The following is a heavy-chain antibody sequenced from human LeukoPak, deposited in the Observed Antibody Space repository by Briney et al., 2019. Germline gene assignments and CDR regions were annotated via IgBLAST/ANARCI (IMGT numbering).Heavy chain of an antibody. CDR2: IYYSGST. CDR3: ASLDGYNQFDP. J-gene: IGHJ5*02. V-gene: IGHV4-38-2*01. Sequence: SETLSLTCAVSGDSITGDKWWTWVRQPPGKGLEWIGSIYYSGSTYYNPSLKSRVTISVDTSKNQFSLKLSSVTAADTAVYYCASLDGYNQFDPWGQGTLVTVSS. D-gene: IGHD5-24*01. CDR1: GDSITGDKW.